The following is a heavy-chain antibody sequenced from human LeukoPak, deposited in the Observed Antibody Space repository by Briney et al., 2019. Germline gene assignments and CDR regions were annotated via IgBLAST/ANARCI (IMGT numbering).Heavy chain of an antibody. Sequence: GGSLRLSCAASRFTFSTYGMYWVRQAPGKGLEWVAVISYDGSNKYYADSVKGRFTISRDNSKNTLYLQMNSLRAEDTAVYYCAKSPMGRGFDYWGQGTLVTVSS. D-gene: IGHD3-10*01. CDR1: RFTFSTYG. CDR3: AKSPMGRGFDY. J-gene: IGHJ4*02. V-gene: IGHV3-30*18. CDR2: ISYDGSNK.